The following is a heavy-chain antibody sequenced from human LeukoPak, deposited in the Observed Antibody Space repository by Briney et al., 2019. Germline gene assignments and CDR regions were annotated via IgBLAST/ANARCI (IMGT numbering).Heavy chain of an antibody. D-gene: IGHD1-1*01. V-gene: IGHV3-48*03. Sequence: GRSLRLSCAASGFTVSSYEMNSVSQAPGKGLEWGSYISSSGNTIYYADSVEGRFTISRDNAKNSLYLTMNTLRAEDPAVYYCARDHASHWHYFDYWGQGTLVTVCS. J-gene: IGHJ4*02. CDR2: ISSSGNTI. CDR3: ARDHASHWHYFDY. CDR1: GFTVSSYE.